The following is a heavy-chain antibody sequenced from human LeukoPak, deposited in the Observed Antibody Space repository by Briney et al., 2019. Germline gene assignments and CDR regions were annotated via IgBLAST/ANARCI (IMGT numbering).Heavy chain of an antibody. CDR2: INPNSGST. J-gene: IGHJ5*02. V-gene: IGHV1-2*02. Sequence: ASVKVSCKASGYTFSGYYMHWIRQAPGQGLESMGWINPNSGSTNYAQKFQGRVTMTRDTSISTVYMELDRLRFDDMAVYYCARGFRKTGTTVWWFDPWGQGTLVTVSS. D-gene: IGHD1-7*01. CDR3: ARGFRKTGTTVWWFDP. CDR1: GYTFSGYY.